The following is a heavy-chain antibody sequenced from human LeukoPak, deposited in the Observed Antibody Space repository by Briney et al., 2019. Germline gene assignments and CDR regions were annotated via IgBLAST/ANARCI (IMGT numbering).Heavy chain of an antibody. CDR1: GYSFTNHW. Sequence: GESLKISCKGSGYSFTNHWIGWVRQMPGKGLEWMGIIYPGDSDTRYSPSFQGQVTISADKSISTAYLQWSSLKASDTAMYYCARIVATIYYYYGMDVWGQGTTVTVSS. V-gene: IGHV5-51*01. J-gene: IGHJ6*02. CDR2: IYPGDSDT. CDR3: ARIVATIYYYYGMDV. D-gene: IGHD5-12*01.